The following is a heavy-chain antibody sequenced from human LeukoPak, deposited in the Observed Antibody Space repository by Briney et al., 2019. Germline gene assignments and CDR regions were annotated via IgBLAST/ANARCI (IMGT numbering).Heavy chain of an antibody. CDR2: IRSKAYGGTT. V-gene: IGHV3-49*04. Sequence: QAGGSLRLSCTASGFTFGDYAMSWVRQAPGKGLEWVGFIRSKAYGGTTEYAASVKGRFTISRDDSKSIAYLQMNSLKTEDTAVYYCTSSQATWIQLWRLLYWGQGTLVTVSS. CDR3: TSSQATWIQLWRLLY. J-gene: IGHJ4*02. D-gene: IGHD5-18*01. CDR1: GFTFGDYA.